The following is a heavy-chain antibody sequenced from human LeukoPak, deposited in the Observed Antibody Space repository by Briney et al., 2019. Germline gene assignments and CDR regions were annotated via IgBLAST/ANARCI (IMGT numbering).Heavy chain of an antibody. Sequence: ASVKVSCKASGYTFTGYYMHWVRQAPGQGLEWMGWINPNSGGTNYAQKFQGRVTMTRDTSISTAYMELSRLRSDDTAVYYCARDGYCSSTSCYGWWFDPWGQGTLVTVSS. V-gene: IGHV1-2*02. J-gene: IGHJ5*02. CDR1: GYTFTGYY. CDR2: INPNSGGT. CDR3: ARDGYCSSTSCYGWWFDP. D-gene: IGHD2-2*01.